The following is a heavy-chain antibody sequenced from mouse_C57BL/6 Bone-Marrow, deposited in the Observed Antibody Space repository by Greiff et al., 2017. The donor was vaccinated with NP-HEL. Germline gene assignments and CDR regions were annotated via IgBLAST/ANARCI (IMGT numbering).Heavy chain of an antibody. CDR2: IYPGSGST. V-gene: IGHV1-55*01. CDR3: ARRKAIYYDYDWYFDV. Sequence: QVQLQQPGAELVKPGASVKMSCKASGYTFTSYWITWVKQRPGQGLEWIGDIYPGSGSTNYNEKFKSKATLTVDTSSSTAYMQLSSLTSEDSAVYYCARRKAIYYDYDWYFDVWGTGTTVTVSS. D-gene: IGHD2-4*01. CDR1: GYTFTSYW. J-gene: IGHJ1*03.